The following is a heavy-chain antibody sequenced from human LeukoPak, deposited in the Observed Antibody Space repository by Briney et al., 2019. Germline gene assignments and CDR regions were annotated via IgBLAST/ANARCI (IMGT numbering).Heavy chain of an antibody. CDR2: IYYSGST. V-gene: IGHV4-59*08. CDR3: ARQIGSTYYDILTGYYPPFDY. J-gene: IGHJ4*02. D-gene: IGHD3-9*01. CDR1: GGSISSYY. Sequence: SETLSLTCTVSGGSISSYYWSWIRQPPGKGLEWIGYIYYSGSTDCNPSLKSRVTISVDTSKNQFSLKLSSVTAADTAVYYCARQIGSTYYDILTGYYPPFDYWGQGTLVTVSS.